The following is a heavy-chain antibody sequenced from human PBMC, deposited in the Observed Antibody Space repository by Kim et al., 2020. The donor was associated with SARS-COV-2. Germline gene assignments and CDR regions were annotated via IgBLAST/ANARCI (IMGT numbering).Heavy chain of an antibody. J-gene: IGHJ4*01. Sequence: GGSLRLFCTVSGFIFSTSWMSCVRQAPGKGLEWVANIKRDGSEKNYVDSVKGRFTISRDNAKNSLYLQMNSLRGEDTAVYYCARGYSGDNWGHGTLVTVSS. D-gene: IGHD4-4*01. CDR3: ARGYSGDN. CDR2: IKRDGSEK. V-gene: IGHV3-7*01. CDR1: GFIFSTSW.